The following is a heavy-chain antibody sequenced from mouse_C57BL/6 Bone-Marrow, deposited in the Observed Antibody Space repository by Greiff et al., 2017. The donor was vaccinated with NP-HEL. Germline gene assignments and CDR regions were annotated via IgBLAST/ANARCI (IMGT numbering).Heavy chain of an antibody. J-gene: IGHJ4*01. CDR2: INPYNGGT. Sequence: VQLKESGPVLVKPGASVKMSCKASGYTFTDYYMNWVKQSHGKSLEWIGVINPYNGGTSYNQKFKGKATLTVDKSSSTAYMELNSLTSEDSAVYYCARSDYYYGMDYWGQGTSVTVSS. CDR3: ARSDYYYGMDY. CDR1: GYTFTDYY. V-gene: IGHV1-19*01.